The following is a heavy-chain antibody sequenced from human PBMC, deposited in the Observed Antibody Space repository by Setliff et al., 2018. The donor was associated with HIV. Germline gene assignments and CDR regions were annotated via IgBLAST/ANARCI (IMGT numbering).Heavy chain of an antibody. CDR2: IYHGGST. D-gene: IGHD1-26*01. Sequence: SETLSLTCAVSGGSISSSNWWSWVRQPPGKGLEWIGEIYHGGSTNYNPSLKSRVTISVDKSKNQFSLKLASVTATDTAVYYCARDRRDDYYLTAYFDSLGQGTLVTVSS. CDR1: GGSISSSNW. J-gene: IGHJ4*02. V-gene: IGHV4-4*02. CDR3: ARDRRDDYYLTAYFDS.